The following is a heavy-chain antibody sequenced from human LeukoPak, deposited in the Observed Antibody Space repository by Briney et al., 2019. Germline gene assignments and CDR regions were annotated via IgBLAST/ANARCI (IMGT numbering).Heavy chain of an antibody. J-gene: IGHJ4*02. Sequence: ASVKVSCKASEGTFSGYAFSWVRQAPGQGLEWMGGIIPIFGTANYAQKFQGRVTITTDESTSTAYMELSSLRPEDTAVYYCARGGGFEEVDQYFDYWGQGTLVTVSS. CDR1: EGTFSGYA. CDR3: ARGGGFEEVDQYFDY. D-gene: IGHD2-15*01. CDR2: IIPIFGTA. V-gene: IGHV1-69*05.